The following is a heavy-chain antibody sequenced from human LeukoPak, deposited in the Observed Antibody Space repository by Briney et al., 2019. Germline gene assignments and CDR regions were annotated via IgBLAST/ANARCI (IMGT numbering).Heavy chain of an antibody. J-gene: IGHJ5*02. CDR3: GLGNWFDP. CDR1: GFTLSSYS. CDR2: ISRSSAYI. Sequence: GGSLRLSCAASGFTLSSYSMNWVRQAPGKGLEWVSSISRSSAYIYYADSVKGRFTISRDNAKNSLYLQMNSLRAEDTAVYYCGLGNWFDPWGQGTLVTVSS. V-gene: IGHV3-21*01.